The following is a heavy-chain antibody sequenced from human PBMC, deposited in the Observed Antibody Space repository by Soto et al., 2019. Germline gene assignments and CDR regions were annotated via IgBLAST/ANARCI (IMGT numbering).Heavy chain of an antibody. CDR2: SSGGGGTR. V-gene: IGHV3-23*01. CDR3: AKDIYHDSSGVLYGMDV. J-gene: IGHJ6*02. D-gene: IGHD3-22*01. CDR1: GFTFSSYA. Sequence: SLRLSCATSGFTFSSYAMSWVRQAPGQGLEWVSSSSGGGGTRYYTDSVKGRFTISRDSSKNTLYLHMNSLRAEDTAIYYCAKDIYHDSSGVLYGMDVWGQGTTVTVSS.